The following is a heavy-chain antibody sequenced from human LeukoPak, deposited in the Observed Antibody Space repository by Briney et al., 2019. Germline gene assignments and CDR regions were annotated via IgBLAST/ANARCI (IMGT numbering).Heavy chain of an antibody. CDR2: IYYSGST. J-gene: IGHJ4*02. D-gene: IGHD2-15*01. CDR3: ARSGYCSGGSCYATGLFHY. CDR1: GGSFSGYY. V-gene: IGHV4-59*08. Sequence: SETLSLTCAVYGGSFSGYYWSWIRQPPGKGLEWIAYIYYSGSTTYNPSLKSRVTISLDTSKNQFSLKLSSVTAADTAVYYCARSGYCSGGSCYATGLFHYWGQGTPVTVSS.